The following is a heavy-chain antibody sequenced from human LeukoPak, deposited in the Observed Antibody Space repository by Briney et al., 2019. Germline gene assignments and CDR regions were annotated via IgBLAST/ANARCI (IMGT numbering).Heavy chain of an antibody. CDR3: ARDWNHYVY. D-gene: IGHD1-14*01. Sequence: GGSLSLSCAASGFTFSDYYMSWIRQAPGQGLEWVSYISSSSSYTNYAESVKGRFTISRDNAKNSLYLQMNSLRAEDTAVYYCARDWNHYVYLGQRTLVSVSS. CDR2: ISSSSSYT. CDR1: GFTFSDYY. V-gene: IGHV3-11*05. J-gene: IGHJ4*02.